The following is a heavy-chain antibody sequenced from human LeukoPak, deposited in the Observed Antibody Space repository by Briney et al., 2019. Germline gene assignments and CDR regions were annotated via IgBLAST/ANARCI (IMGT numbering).Heavy chain of an antibody. CDR3: ARGKTGTTSPDAFDI. J-gene: IGHJ3*02. V-gene: IGHV1-8*01. Sequence: ASVKVSCKASGYTFTSYDINWVRQATGQGLEWMGWMNPNSGNTGYAQKFQGRVTMTRNTSISTAYMEPSRLRSDDTAVYYCARGKTGTTSPDAFDIWGQGTMVTVSS. CDR1: GYTFTSYD. CDR2: MNPNSGNT. D-gene: IGHD1-7*01.